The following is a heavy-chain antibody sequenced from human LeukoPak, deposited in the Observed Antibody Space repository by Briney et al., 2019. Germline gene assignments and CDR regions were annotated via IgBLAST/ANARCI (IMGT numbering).Heavy chain of an antibody. V-gene: IGHV3-48*01. CDR3: ARESVVVTAHYDY. CDR1: GFTFSGYS. CDR2: ISSSSSTI. D-gene: IGHD2-21*02. Sequence: PGGSLRFSCAASGFTFSGYSMNWVRQAPGKGLEWVSYISSSSSTIYYADSVKGRFTMSRDNAKNSLYLRMNSLRAEDTAVYYCARESVVVTAHYDYWGQGTLVTVSS. J-gene: IGHJ4*02.